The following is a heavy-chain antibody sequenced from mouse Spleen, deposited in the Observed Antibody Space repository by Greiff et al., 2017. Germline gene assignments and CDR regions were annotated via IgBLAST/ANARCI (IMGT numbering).Heavy chain of an antibody. CDR1: GFTFSDYG. J-gene: IGHJ2*01. CDR2: ISSGSSTI. CDR3: ARYDYDAGFDY. D-gene: IGHD2-4*01. Sequence: EVHLVESGGGLVKPGGSLKLSCAASGFTFSDYGMHWVRQAPEKGLEWVAYISSGSSTIYYADTVKGRFTISRDNAKNTLFLQMTSLRSEDTAMYYCARYDYDAGFDYWGQGTTLTVSS. V-gene: IGHV5-17*01.